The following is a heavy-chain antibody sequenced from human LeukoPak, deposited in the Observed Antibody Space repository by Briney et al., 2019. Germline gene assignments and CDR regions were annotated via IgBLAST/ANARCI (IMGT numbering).Heavy chain of an antibody. J-gene: IGHJ3*02. Sequence: PGGSLRLSCAASGFTFSSYAMHWVRQAPGKGLEWVAVISYDGSNKYYADSVKGRFTISRDNSKNTLYLQMNSLRAEDTAVYYCAKDINAGAGYTSGWYGAFDIWGQGTMVTVSS. CDR1: GFTFSSYA. CDR3: AKDINAGAGYTSGWYGAFDI. D-gene: IGHD6-19*01. CDR2: ISYDGSNK. V-gene: IGHV3-30-3*01.